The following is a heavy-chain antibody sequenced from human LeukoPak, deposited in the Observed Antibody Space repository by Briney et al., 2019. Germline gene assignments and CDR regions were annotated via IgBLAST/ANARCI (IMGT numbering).Heavy chain of an antibody. CDR1: GFTFDDYA. V-gene: IGHV3-9*01. Sequence: GRSLRLSCAASGFTFDDYAMHWVRQAPGKGLEWVSGISWNSGNIGYADSVKGRFTISRDNAKNSLFLQMNSLRAEDTALYYCAKDYCSSTTCYYNYRGQGTLVTVSS. J-gene: IGHJ4*02. CDR2: ISWNSGNI. D-gene: IGHD2-2*01. CDR3: AKDYCSSTTCYYNY.